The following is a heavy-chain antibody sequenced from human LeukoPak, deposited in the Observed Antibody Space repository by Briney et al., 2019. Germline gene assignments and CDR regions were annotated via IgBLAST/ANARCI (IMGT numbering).Heavy chain of an antibody. CDR2: IYYSGST. V-gene: IGHV4-59*01. Sequence: SETLSLTCTVSGGSISSYYWSWLRQPPGKGLEWIGYIYYSGSTNYNPSLKSRVTISVDTSKNQFSLKLSSVTAADTAVYYCARGVAYDFWSGYWYYYYMDVWGKGTTVTVSS. CDR1: GGSISSYY. J-gene: IGHJ6*03. D-gene: IGHD3-3*01. CDR3: ARGVAYDFWSGYWYYYYMDV.